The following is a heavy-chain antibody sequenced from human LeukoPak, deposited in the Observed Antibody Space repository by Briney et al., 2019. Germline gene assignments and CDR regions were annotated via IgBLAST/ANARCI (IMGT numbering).Heavy chain of an antibody. D-gene: IGHD6-19*01. CDR2: ISGSGGST. V-gene: IGHV3-23*01. CDR3: AKALSRGIAVAIDY. CDR1: GFTFSSYA. J-gene: IGHJ4*02. Sequence: QTGGSLRLSCAASGFTFSSYAMSWVRQAPGKGLEWVSAISGSGGSTYYADSVKGRFTISRDNSKNTLYLQMNSLRAEDTAVYYCAKALSRGIAVAIDYWGQGTLVTVSS.